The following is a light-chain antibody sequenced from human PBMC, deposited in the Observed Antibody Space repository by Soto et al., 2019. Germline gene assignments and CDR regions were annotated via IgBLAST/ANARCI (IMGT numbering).Light chain of an antibody. Sequence: EIVMTQSPATLSVSPGERATLSCRASQSINSNLAWYQHKPGQAPRLLIYGASTRATGIPARFSGRGSGTEFTLTITSLQSEDFAVYYCQQYNNWPKTFGQGTKVEIK. J-gene: IGKJ1*01. V-gene: IGKV3-15*01. CDR3: QQYNNWPKT. CDR1: QSINSN. CDR2: GAS.